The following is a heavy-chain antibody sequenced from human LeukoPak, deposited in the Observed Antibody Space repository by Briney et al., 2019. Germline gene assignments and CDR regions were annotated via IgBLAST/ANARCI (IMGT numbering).Heavy chain of an antibody. CDR3: ATVSMEWELQLPNYYYYMDV. Sequence: ASVNVSCKVSGYTLTEVSMHWVRQATGKGLEWMGGFDPEDGETIYAQKFQGRVTMTEDTSTDTAYMELSSLRSEDTAVYYCATVSMEWELQLPNYYYYMDVWGKGTTVTVSS. V-gene: IGHV1-24*01. CDR2: FDPEDGET. J-gene: IGHJ6*03. D-gene: IGHD1-26*01. CDR1: GYTLTEVS.